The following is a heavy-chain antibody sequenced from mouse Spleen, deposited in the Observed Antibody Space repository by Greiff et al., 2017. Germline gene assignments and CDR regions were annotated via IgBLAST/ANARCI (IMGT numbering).Heavy chain of an antibody. CDR1: GFTFSSYA. D-gene: IGHD1-1*01. CDR3: TRGYYGSSYYWYFDV. Sequence: EVMLVESGEGLVKPGGSLKLSCAASGFTFSSYAMSWVRQTPEKRLEWVAYISSGGDYIYYADTVKGRFTISRDNARNTLYLQMSSLKSEDTAMYYCTRGYYGSSYYWYFDVWGTGTTVTVSS. V-gene: IGHV5S21*01. CDR2: ISSGGDYI. J-gene: IGHJ1*03.